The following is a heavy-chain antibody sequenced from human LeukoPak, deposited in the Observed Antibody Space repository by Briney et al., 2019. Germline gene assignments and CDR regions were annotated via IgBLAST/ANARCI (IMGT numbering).Heavy chain of an antibody. D-gene: IGHD5-12*01. V-gene: IGHV1-18*01. J-gene: IGHJ4*02. CDR1: GYTFTSYG. CDR2: ISAYNGNT. CDR3: ARGSDIVATITFADY. Sequence: VASVKVSCKASGYTFTSYGISWVRQAPGQGLEWMGWISAYNGNTNYAQKLQGRVTMTTDTSTSTAYMELRSLRSDDTAVYYCARGSDIVATITFADYWGQGTLVTVSS.